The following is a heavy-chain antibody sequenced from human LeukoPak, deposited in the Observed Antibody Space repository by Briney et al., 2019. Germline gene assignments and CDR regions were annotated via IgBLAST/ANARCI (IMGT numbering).Heavy chain of an antibody. V-gene: IGHV4-4*07. CDR1: GGSISSYY. CDR3: AREFAGYCSSTSCYGYNWFDP. J-gene: IGHJ5*02. CDR2: IYTSGST. D-gene: IGHD2-2*01. Sequence: SETLSLTCTVSGGSISSYYWSWIRQPAGKGLEWIGRIYTSGSTNYSPSLKSRVTMSVDTSKNQFSLKLSSVTAADTAVYYCAREFAGYCSSTSCYGYNWFDPWGQGTLVTVSS.